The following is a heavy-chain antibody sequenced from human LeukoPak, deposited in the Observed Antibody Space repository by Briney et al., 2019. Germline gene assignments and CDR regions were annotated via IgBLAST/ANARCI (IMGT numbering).Heavy chain of an antibody. D-gene: IGHD3-22*01. CDR1: GGSISSYY. Sequence: SETLSLTCTVSGGSISSYYWSWIRQPPGKGLEWIGYIYTSGSTNYNPSLKSRVTISVDTSKNQFSLKLSSVTAADTAVYYCARHANSSGYSMRTDYWGQGTLVTVSS. CDR3: ARHANSSGYSMRTDY. CDR2: IYTSGST. V-gene: IGHV4-4*09. J-gene: IGHJ4*02.